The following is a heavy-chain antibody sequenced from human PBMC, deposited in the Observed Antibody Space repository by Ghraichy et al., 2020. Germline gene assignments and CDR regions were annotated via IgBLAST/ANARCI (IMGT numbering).Heavy chain of an antibody. CDR2: IYSGGST. D-gene: IGHD4-23*01. J-gene: IGHJ4*02. V-gene: IGHV3-53*01. CDR1: GFTVSSNY. Sequence: GGSLRLSCAASGFTVSSNYMSWVRQAPGKGLEWVSVIYSGGSTYYADSVKGRFTISRDNSKNTLYLQMNSLRAEDTAVYYCARGARGYGGQIDYWGQGTLVTVSS. CDR3: ARGARGYGGQIDY.